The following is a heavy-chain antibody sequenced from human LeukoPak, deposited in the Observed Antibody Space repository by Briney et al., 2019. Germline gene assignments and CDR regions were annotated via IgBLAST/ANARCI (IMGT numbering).Heavy chain of an antibody. V-gene: IGHV4-61*08. D-gene: IGHD3-22*01. CDR1: GGSISSGGYY. Sequence: PSETLSLTCTVSGGSISSGGYYWSWIRQHPGKGLEWIGYIYCSGSTNYNPSLKSRVTISVDTSKNQFSLKLSSVTAADTAVYYCARAGTYYYDSMADYWGQGTLVTVSS. CDR2: IYCSGST. J-gene: IGHJ4*02. CDR3: ARAGTYYYDSMADY.